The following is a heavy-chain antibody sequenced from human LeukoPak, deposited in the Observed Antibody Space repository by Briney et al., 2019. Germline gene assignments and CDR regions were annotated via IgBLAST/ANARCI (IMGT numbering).Heavy chain of an antibody. CDR3: AKVGRNGWDFDH. J-gene: IGHJ4*02. D-gene: IGHD6-19*01. V-gene: IGHV3-7*01. CDR1: GFTFSSYG. Sequence: PGGSLRLSCAASGFTFSSYGMHWVRQAPGKGLEWVTIINEGGGLTFYVDSVKGRFSISRDNSKNSLSLQMSTLRVEDTAMYYCAKVGRNGWDFDHWGQGTLVTVSS. CDR2: INEGGGLT.